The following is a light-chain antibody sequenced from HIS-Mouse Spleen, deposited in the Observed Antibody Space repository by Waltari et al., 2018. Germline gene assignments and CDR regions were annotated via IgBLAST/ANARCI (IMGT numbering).Light chain of an antibody. CDR3: MQGTHWPPT. Sequence: DVVMTQSPLSLPVTLGQPASISCRSSQSLVHSDGNTSLNWFQQRPGQSPRRLIYKVSNRDSWVPDRFSGSGSGTDFTLKISRVEAEDVGVYYCMQGTHWPPTFGGGTKVEIK. CDR2: KVS. CDR1: QSLVHSDGNTS. V-gene: IGKV2-30*02. J-gene: IGKJ4*01.